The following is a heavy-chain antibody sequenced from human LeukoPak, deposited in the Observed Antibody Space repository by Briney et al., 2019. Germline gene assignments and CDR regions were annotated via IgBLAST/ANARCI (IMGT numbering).Heavy chain of an antibody. CDR2: ISSSSSYI. D-gene: IGHD3-22*01. Sequence: GGSLRLSCAASGFTFSSYRMNWVRQAPGKGLEWVSSISSSSSYIYYADSVKGRFTISRDNAKNSLYLQMNSLRAEDTAVYYCARSYYDSSGYPSYAFDIWGQGTMVTVSS. CDR3: ARSYYDSSGYPSYAFDI. J-gene: IGHJ3*02. CDR1: GFTFSSYR. V-gene: IGHV3-21*04.